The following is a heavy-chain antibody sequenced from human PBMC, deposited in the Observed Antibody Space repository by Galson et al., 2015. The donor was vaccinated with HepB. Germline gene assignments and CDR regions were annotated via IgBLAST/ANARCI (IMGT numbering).Heavy chain of an antibody. CDR2: FDPEHGET. D-gene: IGHD3-16*01. V-gene: IGHV1-24*01. J-gene: IGHJ6*03. CDR3: ATFTRRDRRGNYYMDV. CDR1: GFTLTELS. Sequence: SVKVSCKVSGFTLTELSMHWVRQAPGKGLEWMGGFDPEHGETIYAQHFQGRVSMTEDTSTDTAYMELSRLRSEDTAVYSCATFTRRDRRGNYYMDVWGKGTTVTVSS.